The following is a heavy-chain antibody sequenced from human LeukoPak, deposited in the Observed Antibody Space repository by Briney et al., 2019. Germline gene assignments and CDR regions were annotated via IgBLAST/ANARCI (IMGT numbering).Heavy chain of an antibody. V-gene: IGHV4-34*01. CDR3: ARERSGSYFDWFDP. D-gene: IGHD1-26*01. J-gene: IGHJ5*02. CDR2: INHSGST. CDR1: GGSFSGYY. Sequence: SETLSLTCAVYGGSFSGYYWSWIRQPPGKGLEWIGEINHSGSTNYNPSLKSRVTISVDTSKNQFSLKLSSVTAADTAVYYCARERSGSYFDWFDPWGQGTLVTVSS.